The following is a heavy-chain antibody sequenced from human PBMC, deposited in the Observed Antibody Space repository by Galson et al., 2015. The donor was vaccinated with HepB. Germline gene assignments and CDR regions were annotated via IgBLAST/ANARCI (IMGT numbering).Heavy chain of an antibody. CDR3: ARGGV. D-gene: IGHD1-26*01. CDR1: GFIFSNHY. CDR2: VRNKASSHTT. V-gene: IGHV3-72*01. Sequence: SLRLSCAASGFIFSNHYMDWVRQAPGKGLEWVARVRNKASSHTTEYAPSVKGRFTISRDDSKNSVYLQKNNLKTEDTAVYYCARGGVWGEGTTVTVSS. J-gene: IGHJ6*04.